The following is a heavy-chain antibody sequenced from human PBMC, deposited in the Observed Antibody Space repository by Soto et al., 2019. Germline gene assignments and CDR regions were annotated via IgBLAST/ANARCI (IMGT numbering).Heavy chain of an antibody. Sequence: ASVKVSCKASGYTFSSYAIHWVRQAPGQGLEWMGWIHAGNGNTKYSQNFHGRVTISRDTSATTAYMELNSLRSEDTAVYYCARGVAFLDYWGQGTLVTVSS. D-gene: IGHD2-15*01. CDR2: IHAGNGNT. CDR3: ARGVAFLDY. V-gene: IGHV1-3*01. J-gene: IGHJ4*02. CDR1: GYTFSSYA.